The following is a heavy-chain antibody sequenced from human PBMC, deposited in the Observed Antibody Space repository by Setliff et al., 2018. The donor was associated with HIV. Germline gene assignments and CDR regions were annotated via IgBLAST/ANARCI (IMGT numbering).Heavy chain of an antibody. V-gene: IGHV4-34*01. CDR2: INPSGST. CDR1: GGSFSGYY. Sequence: SETLSLTCAVYGGSFSGYYWSWVRQPPGKGLEWIGEINPSGSTNYNPSLKSRVTISVDTSKNQCSLKLSSVTAADTAVYYCARVHAKPKRTLALVVRGSRIDPWGQGTLVTVSS. D-gene: IGHD6-6*01. CDR3: ARVHAKPKRTLALVVRGSRIDP. J-gene: IGHJ5*02.